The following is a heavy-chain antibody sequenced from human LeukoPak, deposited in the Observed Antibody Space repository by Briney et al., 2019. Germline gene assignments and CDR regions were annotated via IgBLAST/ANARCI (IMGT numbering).Heavy chain of an antibody. D-gene: IGHD2/OR15-2a*01. J-gene: IGHJ4*02. CDR3: AKLLSPYDN. V-gene: IGHV3-30*18. CDR2: ISYDGSNK. Sequence: GGSLRLSCAASGFTFSSYGMHWVRQAPGKGLEWVAVISYDGSNKYFADSVKGRFTISRDNSKNTLYLQMNSLRAEDTAVYYCAKLLSPYDNWGQGILVTVSS. CDR1: GFTFSSYG.